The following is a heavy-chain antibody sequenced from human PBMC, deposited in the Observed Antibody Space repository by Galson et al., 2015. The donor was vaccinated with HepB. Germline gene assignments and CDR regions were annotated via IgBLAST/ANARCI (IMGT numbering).Heavy chain of an antibody. V-gene: IGHV3-7*03. CDR2: VHLDGSEM. Sequence: SLRLSCAASGFTFSGYWMSWVRQVPGKGLEWVADVHLDGSEMYYADSVNGRFPNPRDNAERSMSLHMYSLRAEDTAVYNCAREVMIRTLAHKTPDYWGQGTLVTVAS. CDR1: GFTFSGYW. D-gene: IGHD3-16*01. CDR3: AREVMIRTLAHKTPDY. J-gene: IGHJ4*02.